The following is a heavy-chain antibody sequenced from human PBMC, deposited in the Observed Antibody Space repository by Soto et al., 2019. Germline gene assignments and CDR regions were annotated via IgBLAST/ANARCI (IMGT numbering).Heavy chain of an antibody. V-gene: IGHV4-34*01. J-gene: IGHJ5*02. D-gene: IGHD6-6*01. CDR3: ARIGVRAARLPQLGWFDP. Sequence: SETLSLTCAVYGGSFSGYYWSWIRQPPGKGLEWIGEINHSGSTNYNPSLKSRVTISVDTSKNQFSLKLSSVTAADTAVYYCARIGVRAARLPQLGWFDPWGQGTLVTVSS. CDR2: INHSGST. CDR1: GGSFSGYY.